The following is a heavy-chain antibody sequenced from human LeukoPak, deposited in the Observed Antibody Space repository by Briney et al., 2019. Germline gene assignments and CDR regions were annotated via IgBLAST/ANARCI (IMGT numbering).Heavy chain of an antibody. D-gene: IGHD4-23*01. J-gene: IGHJ4*02. V-gene: IGHV3-30*18. CDR2: ISYDGSNK. CDR3: AKEGTSSVNSACDY. Sequence: PGGSLRLSCAASGFTFSSYGMHWVRQAPGKGLEWVAVISYDGSNKYYADSVKGRFTISRDNSKNTLYLQLNSLGAEDAAVYYCAKEGTSSVNSACDYWGQGTLVTVSS. CDR1: GFTFSSYG.